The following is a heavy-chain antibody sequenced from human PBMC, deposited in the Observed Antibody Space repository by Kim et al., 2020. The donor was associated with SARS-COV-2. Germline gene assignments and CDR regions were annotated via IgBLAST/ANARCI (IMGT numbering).Heavy chain of an antibody. J-gene: IGHJ4*02. CDR2: IIPVVGIR. CDR3: ASQWENLRLRQLTHFDS. Sequence: SVKVSCKSAAGTFSSYGINWVRQAHGKGLEWMGRIIPVVGIRDYAQKFQGRVTITADKSTSTAYMELNSLTSEDSAVYYCASQWENLRLRQLTHFDSWGQGTPVTVSS. D-gene: IGHD3-16*01. CDR1: AGTFSSYG. V-gene: IGHV1-69*04.